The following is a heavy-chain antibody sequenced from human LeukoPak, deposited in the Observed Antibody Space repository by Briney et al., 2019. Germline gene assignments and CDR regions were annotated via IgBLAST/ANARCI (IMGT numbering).Heavy chain of an antibody. CDR2: IIPILGTA. D-gene: IGHD5-18*01. J-gene: IGHJ4*02. CDR1: GGTFSSYA. CDR3: ASGDTAMVYFDY. Sequence: SVKVSCKASGGTFSSYAISWVRQAPGQGLEWMGGIIPILGTANYAQKFQGRVTITADESTSTAYMELSSLRSEDTAVYYCASGDTAMVYFDYWGQGTLVTVSS. V-gene: IGHV1-69*13.